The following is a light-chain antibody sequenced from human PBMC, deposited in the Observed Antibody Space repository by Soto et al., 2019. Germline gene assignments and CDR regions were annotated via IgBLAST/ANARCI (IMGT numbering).Light chain of an antibody. V-gene: IGLV1-40*01. CDR2: GYI. CDR1: TSNIGAHYD. J-gene: IGLJ1*01. CDR3: QSSDSSLSSYV. Sequence: QSVLTQPPSVSGAPGQRVTIACTGTTSNIGAHYDVHWYQHIPGTAPKLLIYGYIHRPSGVPDRFSGSKSDTSASLAITGLQAEDEADYYCQSSDSSLSSYVFGPGTKVTVL.